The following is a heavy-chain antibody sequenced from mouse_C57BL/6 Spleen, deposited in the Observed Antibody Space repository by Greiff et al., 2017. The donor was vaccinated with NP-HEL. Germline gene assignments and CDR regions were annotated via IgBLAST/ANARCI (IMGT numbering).Heavy chain of an antibody. CDR1: GYTFTDYY. CDR3: AKQLRVRGRGAMDY. D-gene: IGHD3-2*02. V-gene: IGHV1-26*01. J-gene: IGHJ4*01. CDR2: INPNNGGT. Sequence: EVQLQQSGPELVKPGASVKISCKASGYTFTDYYMNWVKQSHGKSLEWIGDINPNNGGTSYNQKFKGKATLTVDKSSSTAYMELRSLTSEDSAVYYCAKQLRVRGRGAMDYWGQGTSVTVSS.